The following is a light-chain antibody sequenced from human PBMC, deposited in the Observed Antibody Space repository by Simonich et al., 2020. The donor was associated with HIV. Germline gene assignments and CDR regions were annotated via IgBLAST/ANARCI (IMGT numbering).Light chain of an antibody. CDR2: DAS. CDR3: HQRSNWPPWMYT. CDR1: QRVSSN. Sequence: EILMTQSPATLSVSPGESAPLSCRASQRVSSNLAWYQHNPGQAPRLLIYDASNRAAGIPARFSGSGSGTDFPLTISSLEPEDFAVYYCHQRSNWPPWMYTFGQGTKLEIK. V-gene: IGKV3-11*01. J-gene: IGKJ2*01.